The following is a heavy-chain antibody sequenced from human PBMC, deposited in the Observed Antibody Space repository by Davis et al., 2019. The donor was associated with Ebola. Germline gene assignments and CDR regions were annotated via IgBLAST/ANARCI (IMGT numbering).Heavy chain of an antibody. J-gene: IGHJ3*02. CDR2: IYPGDSDT. Sequence: GESLKISCKGSGYSFTSYWIGWVRQMPGKGLEWMGIIYPGDSDTRYSPSFEGQISISADRSINTAYLAWSSLRASATAMYYCALRPYRSSWNDGFDIWGQGTMVSVSS. CDR3: ALRPYRSSWNDGFDI. V-gene: IGHV5-51*01. CDR1: GYSFTSYW. D-gene: IGHD6-19*01.